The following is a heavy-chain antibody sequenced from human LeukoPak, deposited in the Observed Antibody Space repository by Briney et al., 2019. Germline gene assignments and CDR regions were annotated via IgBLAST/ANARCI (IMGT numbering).Heavy chain of an antibody. V-gene: IGHV3-21*01. CDR1: GFTFSSYS. Sequence: GGSLRLSCAASGFTFSSYSMNWVRQAPGKGLEWVSSISSSSSYIYYADSVKGRFTISRDNAKNSLYLQMNSLRAEDTAVYYCASMVRGVDFDYWGQGTLVTVSS. D-gene: IGHD3-10*01. J-gene: IGHJ4*02. CDR2: ISSSSSYI. CDR3: ASMVRGVDFDY.